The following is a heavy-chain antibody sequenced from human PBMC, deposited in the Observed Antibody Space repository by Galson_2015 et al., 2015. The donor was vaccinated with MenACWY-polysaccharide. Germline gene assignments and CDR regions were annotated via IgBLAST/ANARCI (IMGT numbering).Heavy chain of an antibody. CDR2: IRYDGNNK. V-gene: IGHV3-30*02. J-gene: IGHJ5*02. D-gene: IGHD2-21*02. Sequence: SLRLSCAASGFTFGSYGMHWVRQAPGKGLEWVAFIRYDGNNKYYAESVKGRFTISRDNSKNTLYLQMNSLRAEDTAVYYCAGAVTALRVEIVPGALDLWGQGTLVTVSS. CDR3: AGAVTALRVEIVPGALDL. CDR1: GFTFGSYG.